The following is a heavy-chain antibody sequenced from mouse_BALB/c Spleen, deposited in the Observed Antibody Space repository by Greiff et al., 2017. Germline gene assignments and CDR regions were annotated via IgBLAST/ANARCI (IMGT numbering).Heavy chain of an antibody. J-gene: IGHJ4*01. D-gene: IGHD1-1*01. V-gene: IGHV2-6-7*01. Sequence: VQLQQSGPGLVAPSQSLSITCTVSGFSLTGYGVNWVRQPPGKGLEWLGMIWGDGSTDYNSALKSRLSISKDNSKSQVFLKMNSLQTDDTARYYCARDRNYYGSSYGYYAMDYWGQGTSVTVSS. CDR3: ARDRNYYGSSYGYYAMDY. CDR1: GFSLTGYG. CDR2: IWGDGST.